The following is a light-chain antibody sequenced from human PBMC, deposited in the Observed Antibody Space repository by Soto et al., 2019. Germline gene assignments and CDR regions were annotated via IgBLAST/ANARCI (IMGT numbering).Light chain of an antibody. J-gene: IGLJ3*02. CDR3: GTWDSSLSSHWV. Sequence: QSVLTQPPSVSAAPGQRVTIACSGSNSNIGNNYVSWYQQLPGTAPKLLIYDNNKRPSGIPDRFSASKSGTSATLGITGLQTGDEADYYCGTWDSSLSSHWVFGGGTKVTVL. CDR1: NSNIGNNY. V-gene: IGLV1-51*01. CDR2: DNN.